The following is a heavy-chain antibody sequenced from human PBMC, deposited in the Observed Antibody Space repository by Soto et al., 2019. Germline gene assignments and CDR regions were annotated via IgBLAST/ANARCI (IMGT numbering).Heavy chain of an antibody. V-gene: IGHV3-30-3*01. CDR2: ISYDGSNK. CDR1: GFTFSSYA. Sequence: GGSLRLSCAASGFTFSSYAMHWVRQAPGKGLEWVAVISYDGSNKYYADSVKGRFTISRDNSKNTLYLQMNSLRAEDTAVYYCASPLALAARPDYYYGMDVWGQGTTVTAP. J-gene: IGHJ6*02. CDR3: ASPLALAARPDYYYGMDV. D-gene: IGHD6-6*01.